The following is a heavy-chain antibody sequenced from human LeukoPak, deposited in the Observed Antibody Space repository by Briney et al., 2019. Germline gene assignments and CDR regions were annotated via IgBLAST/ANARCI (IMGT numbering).Heavy chain of an antibody. CDR1: GFTFSSYG. CDR2: IKHDGSEE. J-gene: IGHJ4*02. Sequence: PGGSLRLSCAASGFTFSSYGLGWVRQAPGKGLEWVANIKHDGSEEYYVGSVRGRFSISRDNAKSSLYLQMNSLRAEDTAVYFCARDKHQYFHASSGRFDYWGQGILVTVSA. V-gene: IGHV3-7*04. D-gene: IGHD6-19*01. CDR3: ARDKHQYFHASSGRFDY.